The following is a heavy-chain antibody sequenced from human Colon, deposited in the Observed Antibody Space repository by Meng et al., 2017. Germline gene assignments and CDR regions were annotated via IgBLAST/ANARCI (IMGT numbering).Heavy chain of an antibody. CDR1: GGSISSGDYY. CDR2: IYYSGST. Sequence: VGRPGSGPGRVQPSQTLSLTCTVSGGSISSGDYYWSWIRQPPGKGLEWIGYIYYSGSTYSNASLKSRVTISIDRSKNQFSLKLSSVTAADTAVYYCARDRKHYGERGWFDPWGQGTLVTVSS. D-gene: IGHD4-17*01. CDR3: ARDRKHYGERGWFDP. V-gene: IGHV4-30-4*01. J-gene: IGHJ5*02.